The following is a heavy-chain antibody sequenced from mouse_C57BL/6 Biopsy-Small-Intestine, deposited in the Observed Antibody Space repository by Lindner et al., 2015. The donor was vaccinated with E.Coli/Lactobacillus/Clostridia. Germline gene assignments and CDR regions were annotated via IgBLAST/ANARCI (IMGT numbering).Heavy chain of an antibody. CDR1: GYTFTDYY. J-gene: IGHJ4*01. CDR2: INPYNGET. V-gene: IGHV1-19*01. Sequence: VQLQESGPVLVKPGASVKMSCKASGYTFTDYYVNWVKQSHGKSLEWIGVINPYNGETTYNQRFKGKATLTVAKSSNTAYMELNSLTSEDSAVYYCARRGKYGSSYGAMDYWGQGTSVTVSS. D-gene: IGHD1-1*01. CDR3: ARRGKYGSSYGAMDY.